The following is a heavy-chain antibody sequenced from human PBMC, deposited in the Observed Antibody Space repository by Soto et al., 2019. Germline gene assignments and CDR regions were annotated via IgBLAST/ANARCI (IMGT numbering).Heavy chain of an antibody. CDR3: AREDDGGDRDYYGLDV. CDR2: IYYSGSI. V-gene: IGHV4-30-4*08. CDR1: GGSISSDNYH. D-gene: IGHD2-21*02. Sequence: PSETLSLTCTVSGGSISSDNYHWTWIRQSPGKGLEWIGYIYYSGSIFYNPSFKSRVTISVDTSKNQFSLQLSSVTAADTAVYFCAREDDGGDRDYYGLDVWGQGTTVP. J-gene: IGHJ6*02.